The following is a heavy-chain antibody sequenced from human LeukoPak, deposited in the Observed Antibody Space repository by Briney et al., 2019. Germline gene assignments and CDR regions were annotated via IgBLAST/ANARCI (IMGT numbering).Heavy chain of an antibody. D-gene: IGHD5-18*01. CDR3: ERDGYSDGSYYFDY. V-gene: IGHV3-30*19. CDR1: AFTVSTYG. J-gene: IGHJ4*02. CDR2: ISYDESNK. Sequence: PRRCLSPSLAASAFTVSTYGIGSGRPPPGNGRGWVVVISYDESNKYYADNVKGRFTISRDNSENTLYLQMNSLRAEDTAVYYCERDGYSDGSYYFDYWGQGTLVTVSS.